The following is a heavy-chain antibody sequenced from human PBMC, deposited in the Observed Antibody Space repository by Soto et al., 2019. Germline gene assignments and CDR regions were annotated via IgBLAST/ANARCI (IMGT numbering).Heavy chain of an antibody. D-gene: IGHD2-21*02. V-gene: IGHV5-51*01. J-gene: IGHJ6*02. CDR3: ARRAYCGGDCTQNHNEYYSFDV. Sequence: LKISFKGSGYTLSTYWIGWVRQMPGKGLGRMGLVYPSDSQTMYSPSFQGQVSISADKSISTDYLQWSILEASDTAMYFCARRAYCGGDCTQNHNEYYSFDVWGQGTTVTVSS. CDR1: GYTLSTYW. CDR2: VYPSDSQT.